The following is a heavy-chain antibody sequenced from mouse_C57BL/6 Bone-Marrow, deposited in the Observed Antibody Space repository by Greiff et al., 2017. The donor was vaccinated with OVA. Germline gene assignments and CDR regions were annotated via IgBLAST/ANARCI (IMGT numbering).Heavy chain of an antibody. CDR1: GYTFTDYY. CDR3: ARSRIYYYGTWCAY. CDR2: INPYNGGT. D-gene: IGHD1-1*01. J-gene: IGHJ3*01. V-gene: IGHV1-19*01. Sequence: VQLQQSGPVLVKPGASVKMSCKASGYTFTDYYMNWVKQSHGKSLEWIGVINPYNGGTSYNQKFKGKATLTVDKSSSTAYMELNSLTSEDSAVDYCARSRIYYYGTWCAYWGQGTLVTVSA.